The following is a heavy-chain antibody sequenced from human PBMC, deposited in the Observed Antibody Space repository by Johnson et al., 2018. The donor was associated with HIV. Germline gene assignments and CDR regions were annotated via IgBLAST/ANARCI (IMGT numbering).Heavy chain of an antibody. J-gene: IGHJ3*02. Sequence: VQLVESGGGLVQPGGSLRLSCAASGFTVSINYMNWVRQAPGKGLEWVSVIYSGGSTYYADSVQGRFTISRDSSKNTLYLQMNSLRAEDTAVYYGARAVARGQWLANGYIWGQGTMVTVSS. V-gene: IGHV3-66*01. CDR2: IYSGGST. CDR1: GFTVSINY. CDR3: ARAVARGQWLANGYI. D-gene: IGHD6-19*01.